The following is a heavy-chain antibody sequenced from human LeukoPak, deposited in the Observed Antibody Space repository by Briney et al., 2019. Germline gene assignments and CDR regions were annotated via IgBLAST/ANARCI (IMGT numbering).Heavy chain of an antibody. D-gene: IGHD3/OR15-3a*01. Sequence: PGGSLRLSCVVSGFSVSNNYVSWVRQAPGKGLEWVSVIYTGDTIRYADSVKGRFTISRDNSKNTVYLQMNSLRAEDTALYYCATIGTGYYREDSWGQGTLVTVSS. J-gene: IGHJ4*02. CDR3: ATIGTGYYREDS. V-gene: IGHV3-66*01. CDR1: GFSVSNNY. CDR2: IYTGDTI.